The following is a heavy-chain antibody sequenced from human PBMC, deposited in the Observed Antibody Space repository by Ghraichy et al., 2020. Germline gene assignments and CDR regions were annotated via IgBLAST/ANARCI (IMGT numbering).Heavy chain of an antibody. J-gene: IGHJ4*02. V-gene: IGHV4-34*01. CDR3: ARVNSGSYFWEGYYFDY. D-gene: IGHD1-26*01. Sequence: SETLSLTCAVYGGSFSGYYWSWIRQPPGKGLEWIGEINHSGSTNYNPSLKSRVTISVDTSKNQFSLKLSSVTAADTAVYYCARVNSGSYFWEGYYFDYWGQGTLVTVSS. CDR2: INHSGST. CDR1: GGSFSGYY.